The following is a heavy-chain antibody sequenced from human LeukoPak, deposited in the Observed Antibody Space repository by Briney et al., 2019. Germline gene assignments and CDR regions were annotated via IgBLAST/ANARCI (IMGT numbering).Heavy chain of an antibody. D-gene: IGHD5-18*01. J-gene: IGHJ4*02. V-gene: IGHV3-9*01. CDR3: ARDGRGYSPTGIDY. Sequence: GGSLRLSCAASGFTFDDYAMHWVRQAPGKGLEWVSGISWNSGSIGYADSVKGRFTISRDNAKNSLYLQMNSLRAEDTAVYYCARDGRGYSPTGIDYWGQGTLVTVSS. CDR1: GFTFDDYA. CDR2: ISWNSGSI.